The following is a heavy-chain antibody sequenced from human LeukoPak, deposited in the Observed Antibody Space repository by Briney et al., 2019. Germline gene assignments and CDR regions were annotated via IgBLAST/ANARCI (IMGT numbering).Heavy chain of an antibody. J-gene: IGHJ4*02. Sequence: GGSLTLTCAASTFTFSSYGMHWVRQAPGKGLEWVAFIQYDGSKRYYADSVKGRFTISRDDSRNTLYLQMNSLRPEDTALYYCANTMYGSAWSPFDYWGRGTLVTVSS. CDR3: ANTMYGSAWSPFDY. CDR2: IQYDGSKR. CDR1: TFTFSSYG. V-gene: IGHV3-30*02. D-gene: IGHD6-19*01.